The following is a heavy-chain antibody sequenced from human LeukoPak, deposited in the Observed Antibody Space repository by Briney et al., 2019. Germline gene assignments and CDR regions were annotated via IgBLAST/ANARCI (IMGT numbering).Heavy chain of an antibody. J-gene: IGHJ5*02. CDR1: GYTFSTYW. V-gene: IGHV3-7*01. D-gene: IGHD3-22*01. CDR3: ARKKYYYDTSTYGWFDP. Sequence: GGSLRLSCAAPGYTFSTYWMTGVRHSPGKGLEWVANINQNGSETYYVDSVKGRFTISRDNAKNSLYLQMNSLRVEDTAVYYCARKKYYYDTSTYGWFDPWGQGISVTVSS. CDR2: INQNGSET.